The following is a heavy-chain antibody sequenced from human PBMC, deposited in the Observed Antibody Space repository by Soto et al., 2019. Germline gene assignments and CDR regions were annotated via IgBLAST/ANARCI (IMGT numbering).Heavy chain of an antibody. V-gene: IGHV3-30-3*01. D-gene: IGHD6-13*01. CDR2: ISYDGSNK. CDR1: EFTSSSYA. J-gene: IGHJ4*02. CDR3: GREPFEEQQSKYKAWAYFDY. Sequence: RVPCGASEFTSSSYAMHRVRQAPGKGLEWVAVISYDGSNKYYADSVKGRFTISRDNSKNTLYLQMNSLKAEDTAVYYCGREPFEEQQSKYKAWAYFDYWGQGTLVTVSS.